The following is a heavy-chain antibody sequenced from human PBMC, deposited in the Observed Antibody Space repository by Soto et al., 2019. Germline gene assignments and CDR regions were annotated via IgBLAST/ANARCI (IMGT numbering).Heavy chain of an antibody. CDR1: GYSFSSYW. D-gene: IGHD3-16*01. CDR2: IYPGDSET. V-gene: IGHV5-51*01. CDR3: ARDYDYALDY. Sequence: GEPLKISCKGSGYSFSSYWIGWVRQMPGKGLEWMGFIYPGDSETRYSPSFQGQVTISVDKSISTAYLQWSSLKASDTAIYYCARDYDYALDYWGQGTLVTVSS. J-gene: IGHJ4*02.